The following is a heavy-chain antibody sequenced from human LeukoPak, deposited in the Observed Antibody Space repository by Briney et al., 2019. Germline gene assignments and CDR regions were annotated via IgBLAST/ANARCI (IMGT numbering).Heavy chain of an antibody. Sequence: GASVKVSCKASGYTFTGYYLHWVRQPPGQGLEWMGWINPDSGGTKYAQKFQGRVTMTRTRSISTAYMELNSLRYDDTAVYYCARGLVPRYYYYMDVWGKGTTVTVSS. V-gene: IGHV1-2*02. CDR2: INPDSGGT. CDR3: ARGLVPRYYYYMDV. J-gene: IGHJ6*03. D-gene: IGHD2-2*01. CDR1: GYTFTGYY.